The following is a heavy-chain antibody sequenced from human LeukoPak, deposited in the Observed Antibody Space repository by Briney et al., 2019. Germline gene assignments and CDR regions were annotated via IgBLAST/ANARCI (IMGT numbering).Heavy chain of an antibody. D-gene: IGHD2-15*01. CDR3: ASFTSIDVVVVAGGPGRIMDI. CDR1: GGTFSSYA. J-gene: IGHJ3*02. Sequence: GSSVKVSCKASGGTFSSYAISWVRQAPGQGLEWMGKIIPIFGTANYAQKFQGRVTITTDESTSTAYMELSSLRSEDTAVYYCASFTSIDVVVVAGGPGRIMDIWGQGTMVTVSS. V-gene: IGHV1-69*05. CDR2: IIPIFGTA.